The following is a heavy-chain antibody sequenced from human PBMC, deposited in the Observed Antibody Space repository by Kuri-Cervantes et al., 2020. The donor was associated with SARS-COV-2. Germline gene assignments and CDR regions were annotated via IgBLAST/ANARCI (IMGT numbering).Heavy chain of an antibody. Sequence: ALVKVSCKASGYTFTGYYMHWVRQAPGQGLEWMGRINPNSGGTNYAQKFQGRVTMTRDTSISTAYMELSRLRSDDTAVYYCARDADSSSWYPGAFDIWGQGTMVTVSS. CDR1: GYTFTGYY. CDR3: ARDADSSSWYPGAFDI. D-gene: IGHD6-13*01. CDR2: INPNSGGT. J-gene: IGHJ3*02. V-gene: IGHV1-2*06.